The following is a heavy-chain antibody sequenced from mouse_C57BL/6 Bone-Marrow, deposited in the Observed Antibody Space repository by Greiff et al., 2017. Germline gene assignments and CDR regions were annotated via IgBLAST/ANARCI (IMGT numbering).Heavy chain of an antibody. CDR1: GFNIKDDY. V-gene: IGHV14-4*01. CDR3: TTKRLRNSLYGDY. Sequence: VQLQQSGAELVRPGASVKLSCTASGFNIKDDYMHWVKQRPEQGLEWTGWIDPENGDTKYASKFQGKATITADTSSNTSYLQLSSLTSEDTAVYYCTTKRLRNSLYGDYWGQGTTLTVSS. CDR2: IDPENGDT. J-gene: IGHJ2*01. D-gene: IGHD6-1*01.